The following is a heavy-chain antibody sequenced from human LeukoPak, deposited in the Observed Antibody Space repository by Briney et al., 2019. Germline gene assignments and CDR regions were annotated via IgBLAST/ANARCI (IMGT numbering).Heavy chain of an antibody. CDR3: AREMVRGVNNWFDP. V-gene: IGHV4-4*07. D-gene: IGHD3-10*01. CDR1: GGSISSYY. J-gene: IGHJ5*02. CDR2: IYTSGST. Sequence: SETLSLTCTVSGGSISSYYWSWIRQPARKGLEWIGRIYTSGSTNYNPSLKSRVTMSVDTSKNQFSLKLSSVTAADTAVYYCAREMVRGVNNWFDPWGQGTLVTVSS.